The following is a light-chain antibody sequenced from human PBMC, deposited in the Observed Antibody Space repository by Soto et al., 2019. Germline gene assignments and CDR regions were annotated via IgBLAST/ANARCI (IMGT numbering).Light chain of an antibody. Sequence: EIVMTQSPATLSVSPGERATLSCRASQSVSSNLAWYQQKPGQAPRLLIYGASTRATGIPARFSGSGSGTEFTLTISSLQSEDFAVSYCQQYNNWPSITFGQVTRLEIK. CDR2: GAS. CDR1: QSVSSN. J-gene: IGKJ5*01. CDR3: QQYNNWPSIT. V-gene: IGKV3-15*01.